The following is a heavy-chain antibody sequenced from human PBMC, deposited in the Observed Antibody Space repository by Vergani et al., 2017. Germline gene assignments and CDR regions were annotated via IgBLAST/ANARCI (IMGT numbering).Heavy chain of an antibody. D-gene: IGHD3-16*01. CDR1: GFTFSSYS. CDR3: TTWGEKEAFDI. J-gene: IGHJ3*02. V-gene: IGHV3-15*01. Sequence: EVQLVESGGGLVKPGGSLRLSCAASGFTFSSYSLNWVRQAPGKGLEWVGRIKSKTDGGTTDYAAPVKGRFTISRDDSKNTLYLQMNSLKTEDTAVYYCTTWGEKEAFDIWGQGTMVTVSS. CDR2: IKSKTDGGTT.